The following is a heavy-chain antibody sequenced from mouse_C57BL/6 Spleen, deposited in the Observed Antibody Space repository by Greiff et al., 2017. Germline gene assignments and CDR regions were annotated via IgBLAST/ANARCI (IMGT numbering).Heavy chain of an antibody. J-gene: IGHJ4*01. CDR3: AKWAHYYGSSYDAMDY. D-gene: IGHD1-1*01. CDR1: GYSITSGYY. Sequence: EVKLQESGPGLVKPSQSLSLTCSVTGYSITSGYYWNWIRQFPGNKLEWMGYISYDGSNNYNPSLKNRISITRDTSKNQFFLKLNSVTTEDTATYYCAKWAHYYGSSYDAMDYWGQGTSVTVSS. CDR2: ISYDGSN. V-gene: IGHV3-6*01.